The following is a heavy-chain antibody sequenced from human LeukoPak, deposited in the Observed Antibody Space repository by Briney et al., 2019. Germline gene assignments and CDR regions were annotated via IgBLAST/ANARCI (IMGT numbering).Heavy chain of an antibody. CDR2: ISAYNGNT. J-gene: IGHJ6*02. V-gene: IGHV1-18*01. CDR3: ARDIVVVVAAGYGMDV. D-gene: IGHD2-15*01. Sequence: ASVTVSCKASGYTFTSYGISWVRQAPGQGLEWMGWISAYNGNTNYAQKLQGRVTMTTDTSTSTAYMELRSLRSDDTAVYYCARDIVVVVAAGYGMDVWGQGTTVTVS. CDR1: GYTFTSYG.